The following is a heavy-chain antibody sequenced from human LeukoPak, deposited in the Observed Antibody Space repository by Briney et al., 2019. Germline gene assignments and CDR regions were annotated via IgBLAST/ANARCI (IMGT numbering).Heavy chain of an antibody. CDR3: ARGDAGLSFDY. Sequence: GGSLRLSCAASGWMHWVRQAPGKGLEWVSLIYSGGSTYYADSVKGRFTISRDNSKNTLYLQMNSLRAEDTAVYFCARGDAGLSFDYWGQGTLVTVSS. CDR1: GW. D-gene: IGHD1-1*01. J-gene: IGHJ4*02. V-gene: IGHV3-66*01. CDR2: IYSGGST.